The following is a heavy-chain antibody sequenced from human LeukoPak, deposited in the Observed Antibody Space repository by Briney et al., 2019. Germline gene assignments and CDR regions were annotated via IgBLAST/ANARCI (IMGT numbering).Heavy chain of an antibody. V-gene: IGHV4-39*01. CDR2: IYYSGST. Sequence: KPSETLSLTCTVSGGSISSSSYYWGWIRQPPGKGLEWIVSIYYSGSTYYNPALQSRGTISVDTSKNQFSLKLSSVTAADTAVYYCANIGIQLWLSDYWGQGPLVTVSS. J-gene: IGHJ4*02. CDR1: GGSISSSSYY. D-gene: IGHD5-18*01. CDR3: ANIGIQLWLSDY.